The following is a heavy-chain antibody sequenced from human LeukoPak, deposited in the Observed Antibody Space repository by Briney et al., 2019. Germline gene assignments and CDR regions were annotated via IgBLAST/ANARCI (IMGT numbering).Heavy chain of an antibody. CDR3: ARGGTVVVVAATSFDI. J-gene: IGHJ3*02. CDR1: GGSFSGYY. V-gene: IGHV4-34*01. Sequence: PSETLSLTCAVYGGSFSGYYWSWIRQPPGKGLEWIGEINHSGSTNYNPSLKSRVTISVDTSKNQFSLKLSSVTAADTAVYYCARGGTVVVVAATSFDIWGQGTMVTVSS. CDR2: INHSGST. D-gene: IGHD2-15*01.